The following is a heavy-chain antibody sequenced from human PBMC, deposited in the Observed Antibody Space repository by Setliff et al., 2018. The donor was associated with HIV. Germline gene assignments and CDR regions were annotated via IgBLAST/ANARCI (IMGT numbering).Heavy chain of an antibody. CDR2: INHSGRT. V-gene: IGHV4-34*01. D-gene: IGHD2-15*01. CDR3: ARVSITYWYSIPTFYYYYMDV. Sequence: SETLSLTCAVYGGSFSGYYWSWIRQPPGKGLEWIGEINHSGRTNYNPSLKSRVTISVDTSKNQFSLKLRSVTAADTAMYYCARVSITYWYSIPTFYYYYMDVWGKGTKVTVSS. J-gene: IGHJ6*03. CDR1: GGSFSGYY.